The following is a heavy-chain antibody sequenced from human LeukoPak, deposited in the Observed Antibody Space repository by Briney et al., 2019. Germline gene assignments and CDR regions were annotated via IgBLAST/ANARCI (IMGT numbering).Heavy chain of an antibody. Sequence: SETLSLTCTVSGGSISSGSYYWSWIRQPAGTGLEWIGHIYTSGGTNYNPSLKSRVTISVDTSKNQFSLKLSSVTAADTAVYYCARVSYSSSWYYHYMDVWGKGTTVTVSS. V-gene: IGHV4-61*09. CDR3: ARVSYSSSWYYHYMDV. J-gene: IGHJ6*03. D-gene: IGHD6-13*01. CDR2: IYTSGGT. CDR1: GGSISSGSYY.